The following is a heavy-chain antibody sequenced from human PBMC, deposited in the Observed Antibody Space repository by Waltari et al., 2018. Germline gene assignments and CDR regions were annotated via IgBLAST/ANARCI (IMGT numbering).Heavy chain of an antibody. CDR3: TKDILAGGADY. CDR2: IKWYSTRI. CDR1: GFPPQDHA. D-gene: IGHD1-26*01. Sequence: EVQLVESGGGLLQQGRSLRPPCTASGFPPQDHASHGVRLCPGKGLEWVSRIKWYSTRIGYADSVRGRFTTSRDNAKNSLYLQMNSLRPEDTAFYYCTKDILAGGADYWGRGTLVIVSS. J-gene: IGHJ4*02. V-gene: IGHV3-9*02.